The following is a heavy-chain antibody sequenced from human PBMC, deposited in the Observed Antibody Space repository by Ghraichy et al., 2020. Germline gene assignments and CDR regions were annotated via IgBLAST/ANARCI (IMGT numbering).Heavy chain of an antibody. D-gene: IGHD6-13*01. Sequence: ASVKVSCKASGYTFTGYYMHWVRQAPGQGLEWMGWINPNSGGTNYAQKFQGRVTMTRDTSISTAYMELSRLRSDDTAVCYCARVLAAAGPGGAFDIWGQGTMVTVSS. J-gene: IGHJ3*02. CDR2: INPNSGGT. CDR1: GYTFTGYY. V-gene: IGHV1-2*02. CDR3: ARVLAAAGPGGAFDI.